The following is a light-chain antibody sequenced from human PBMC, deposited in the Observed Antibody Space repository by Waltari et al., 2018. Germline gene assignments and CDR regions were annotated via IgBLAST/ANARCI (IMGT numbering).Light chain of an antibody. J-gene: IGLJ3*02. Sequence: QTVVTQEPSLSVSPGGTVTLTCGLSSGSVSAANYPYWFQQAPGQAPRTLTFDTTTRSSGVPDRFSGSILDNKAALTITGAQAEDECDYYCALSMGSGIWVFGGGTKLTVL. V-gene: IGLV8-61*01. CDR1: SGSVSAANY. CDR2: DTT. CDR3: ALSMGSGIWV.